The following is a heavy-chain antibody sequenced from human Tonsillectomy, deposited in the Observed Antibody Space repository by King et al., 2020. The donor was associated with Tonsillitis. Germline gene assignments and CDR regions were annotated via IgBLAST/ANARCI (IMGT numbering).Heavy chain of an antibody. J-gene: IGHJ6*02. CDR3: ARGGGSCSSSSCYHDYYHGMDV. Sequence: EVQLVESGGGLVQPGGSLRLSCAASGFTLSSYWMSWVRQAPGKGLEWVANIKQDVSEIYYVDSVKGRFTISRDNAKNSLFLQMNSLRAEDTAVYYCARGGGSCSSSSCYHDYYHGMDVWGQGTTVTVSS. V-gene: IGHV3-7*03. D-gene: IGHD2-2*01. CDR1: GFTLSSYW. CDR2: IKQDVSEI.